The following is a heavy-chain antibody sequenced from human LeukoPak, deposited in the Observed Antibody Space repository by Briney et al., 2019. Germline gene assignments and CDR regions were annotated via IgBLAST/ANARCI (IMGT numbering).Heavy chain of an antibody. CDR2: IYYSGST. J-gene: IGHJ1*01. V-gene: IGHV4-39*01. CDR3: ARHFIGYYDSSGYVQH. Sequence: SETLSLTCSVSSGSISSSSYYWGWIRQPPGKGLEWIGSIYYSGSTNYYPSLKSRVTISIDTSKNQFSLKLASVTAADTAVYYCARHFIGYYDSSGYVQHWGQGTLVTVSS. D-gene: IGHD3-22*01. CDR1: SGSISSSSYY.